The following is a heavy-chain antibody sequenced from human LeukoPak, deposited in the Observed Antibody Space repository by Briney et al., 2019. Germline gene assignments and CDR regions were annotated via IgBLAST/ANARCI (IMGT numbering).Heavy chain of an antibody. Sequence: SETLSLTCTVSGSSISSGGYYWSWIRQQPGKGLEWIGYIYYSGSTYYNPSLKSRVTISVDTSKNQFSLKLSSVTAADTAVYYCARASRDILTGYYRTFDYWGQGTLVTVSS. CDR3: ARASRDILTGYYRTFDY. D-gene: IGHD3-9*01. J-gene: IGHJ4*02. CDR2: IYYSGST. V-gene: IGHV4-31*03. CDR1: GSSISSGGYY.